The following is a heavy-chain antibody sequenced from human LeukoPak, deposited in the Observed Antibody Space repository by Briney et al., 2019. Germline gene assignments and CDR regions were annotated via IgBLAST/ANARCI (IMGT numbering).Heavy chain of an antibody. CDR1: GFTFSSYA. V-gene: IGHV3-15*01. J-gene: IGHJ4*02. Sequence: GGSLRLSCAASGFTFSSYAMHWVRQAPGKGLEWIGRIKSKTDGETTNYAEPVRGRFTISRDDSKSAVYLQMNSLKIEDTAVYYCTTDLGTYYHGSQRLIPIDYWGQGTLVTVSS. CDR2: IKSKTDGETT. CDR3: TTDLGTYYHGSQRLIPIDY. D-gene: IGHD3-10*01.